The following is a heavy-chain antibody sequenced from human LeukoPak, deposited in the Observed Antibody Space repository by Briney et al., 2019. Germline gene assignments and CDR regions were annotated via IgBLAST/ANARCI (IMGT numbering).Heavy chain of an antibody. CDR3: ASTGRYCSGGSCYSENAFDI. V-gene: IGHV1-2*02. CDR1: GYAFTSYD. CDR2: INPNSGGT. Sequence: GASVKVSCKASGYAFTSYDINWVRQAPGQGLEWMGWINPNSGGTNYAQKFQGRVTMTRDTSISTAYMELSRLRSDDTAVYYCASTGRYCSGGSCYSENAFDIWGQGTMVTVSS. J-gene: IGHJ3*02. D-gene: IGHD2-15*01.